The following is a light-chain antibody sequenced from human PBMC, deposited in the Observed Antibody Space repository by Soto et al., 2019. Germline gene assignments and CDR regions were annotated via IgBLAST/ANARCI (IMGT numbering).Light chain of an antibody. CDR3: QQIFTTPLT. CDR2: VAS. CDR1: QSIGRC. Sequence: DIPMTQYPSSLSASVGDRVTITFRASQSIGRCLNGHQQKPGKAPNVLINVASTLRSGVPSRFSGSGSGADFNRTINSLETEDFATYFCQQIFTTPLTFGGGTMVEI. V-gene: IGKV1-39*01. J-gene: IGKJ4*01.